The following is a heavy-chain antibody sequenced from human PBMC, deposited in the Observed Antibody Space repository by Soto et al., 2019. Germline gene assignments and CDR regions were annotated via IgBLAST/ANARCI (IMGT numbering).Heavy chain of an antibody. CDR1: GGTFSSYA. CDR2: IIPIFGTA. Sequence: SVKVSCKASGGTFSSYAISWVRQAPGQGLEWMGGIIPIFGTANYAQKFQGRVTITADESTSTAYMELSSLRSEDTAVYYCAREGYYGSGSYGKTFDPWGQEPWSPSPQ. J-gene: IGHJ5*02. V-gene: IGHV1-69*13. CDR3: AREGYYGSGSYGKTFDP. D-gene: IGHD3-10*01.